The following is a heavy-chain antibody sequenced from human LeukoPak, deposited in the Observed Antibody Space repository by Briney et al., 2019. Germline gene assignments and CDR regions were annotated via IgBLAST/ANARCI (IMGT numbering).Heavy chain of an antibody. CDR1: GYTFTSYY. D-gene: IGHD4-17*01. CDR2: INPSGGST. CDR3: ARDSTYGDYPAGYFDY. Sequence: ASVTVSCTASGYTFTSYYMHWVRQAPGQGLEWMGIINPSGGSTSYAQKFQGRVTMTRDTSTSTVYMELSSLRSEDTAVYYCARDSTYGDYPAGYFDYWGQGTTVTVSS. J-gene: IGHJ4*03. V-gene: IGHV1-46*01.